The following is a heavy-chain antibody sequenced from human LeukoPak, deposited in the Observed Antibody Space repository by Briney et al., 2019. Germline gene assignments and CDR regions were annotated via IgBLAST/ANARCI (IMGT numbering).Heavy chain of an antibody. D-gene: IGHD5-18*01. CDR1: GFTFSSYG. V-gene: IGHV3-30*18. CDR3: AKDRDSYGYFDY. J-gene: IGHJ4*02. Sequence: GRSLRLSCAASGFTFSSYGMHWVRQAPGKGLEGVAVISYDGSNKYYADSVKGRFTIPRDNSKNTLYLQMNSLRAEDTAVYYCAKDRDSYGYFDYWGQGTLVTVSS. CDR2: ISYDGSNK.